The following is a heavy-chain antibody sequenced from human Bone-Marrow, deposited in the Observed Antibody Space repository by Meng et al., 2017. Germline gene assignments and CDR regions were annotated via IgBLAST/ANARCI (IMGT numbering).Heavy chain of an antibody. CDR2: IWYDGSNK. D-gene: IGHD3-10*01. Sequence: GESLKISCAASGFTFSSYGMHWVRQAPGKGLEWVAVIWYDGSNKYYADSVKGRFTISRDNSKNTLYLQMNSPRAEDTAVYYCARGDYYGSGATDYWGQGTLVTVSS. CDR1: GFTFSSYG. V-gene: IGHV3-33*01. J-gene: IGHJ4*02. CDR3: ARGDYYGSGATDY.